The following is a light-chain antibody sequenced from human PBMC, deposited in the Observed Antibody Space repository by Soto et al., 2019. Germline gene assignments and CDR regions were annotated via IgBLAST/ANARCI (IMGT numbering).Light chain of an antibody. CDR3: RPWGTGIFV. J-gene: IGLJ1*01. CDR1: SGHSNYA. Sequence: QLVLTQSPSASASLGASVKLTCTLSSGHSNYAIAWHQQQPEKGPRYLMKLNSDGSHSKGDGIPDRFSGSSSGAERYLTIPTLQSEEEADYYCRPWGTGIFVLGSGTKV. CDR2: LNSDGSH. V-gene: IGLV4-69*01.